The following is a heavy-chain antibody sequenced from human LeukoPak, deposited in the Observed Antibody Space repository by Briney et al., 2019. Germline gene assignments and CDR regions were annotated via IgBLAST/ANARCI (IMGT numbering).Heavy chain of an antibody. CDR1: GFTFSSYS. CDR2: ISSSSSTI. CDR3: AKPHGSGSYGQQDY. V-gene: IGHV3-48*04. Sequence: GGSLRLSCAASGFTFSSYSMNWVRQAPGKGLEWVSYISSSSSTIYYADSVKGRFTISRDNAKNSLYLQMNSLRAEDTAVYYCAKPHGSGSYGQQDYWGQGALVTVSS. J-gene: IGHJ4*02. D-gene: IGHD3-10*01.